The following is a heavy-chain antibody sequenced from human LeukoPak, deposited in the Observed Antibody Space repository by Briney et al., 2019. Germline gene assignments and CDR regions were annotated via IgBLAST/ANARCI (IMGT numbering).Heavy chain of an antibody. CDR3: ASFSIRTGAYYLDV. CDR1: GFTFSTYN. Sequence: PGGSLRLSCVASGFTFSTYNMNWVRQAPGKGLEWVSHISPRGTTRYYADFVKGRFTISRDNAKNSLYLKMSSLRVEDSAVYYCASFSIRTGAYYLDVWGKGTTVAVSS. V-gene: IGHV3-48*04. CDR2: ISPRGTTR. D-gene: IGHD2/OR15-2a*01. J-gene: IGHJ6*03.